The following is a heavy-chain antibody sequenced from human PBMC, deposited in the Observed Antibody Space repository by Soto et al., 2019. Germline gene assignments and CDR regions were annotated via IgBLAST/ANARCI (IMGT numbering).Heavy chain of an antibody. CDR2: ISAYNGNT. CDR3: ARTSTVRFHFDY. J-gene: IGHJ4*02. D-gene: IGHD3-10*01. CDR1: GGTFSSYT. V-gene: IGHV1-18*01. Sequence: ASVKVSCKASGGTFSSYTISWVRQAPGQGLEWMGWISAYNGNTNYAQKLQGRVTMTTDTSTSTAYMELSRLRSDDTAVYYCARTSTVRFHFDYWGQGTLVTVS.